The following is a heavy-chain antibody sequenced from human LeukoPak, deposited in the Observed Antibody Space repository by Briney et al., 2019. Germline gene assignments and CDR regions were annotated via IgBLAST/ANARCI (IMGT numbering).Heavy chain of an antibody. J-gene: IGHJ2*01. Sequence: GSLRLSCAASGFTFRSYDMHWVRQATGKGLEWVPGIGTAGEIYYPGSVKGRFTISRENAKNSLYLQMNSLRAGDTAVYYCARAAYSSTWYSRYFDLWGRGTLVTVSS. V-gene: IGHV3-13*01. CDR3: ARAAYSSTWYSRYFDL. CDR1: GFTFRSYD. CDR2: IGTAGEI. D-gene: IGHD6-13*01.